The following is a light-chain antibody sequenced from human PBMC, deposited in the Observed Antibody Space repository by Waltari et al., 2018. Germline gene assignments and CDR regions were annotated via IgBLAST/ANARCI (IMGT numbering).Light chain of an antibody. J-gene: IGLJ2*01. CDR1: GIAAGASDY. CDR2: DVT. Sequence: QSALTQPASVSGSPGQSITISCSGVGIAAGASDYVSWHQHHPGKAPQVIIYDVTNRPSGVSDRFSASKSANTASLTISRPQPEDEADYYCSSQTLDGLVLFGGGTRLTVL. CDR3: SSQTLDGLVL. V-gene: IGLV2-14*03.